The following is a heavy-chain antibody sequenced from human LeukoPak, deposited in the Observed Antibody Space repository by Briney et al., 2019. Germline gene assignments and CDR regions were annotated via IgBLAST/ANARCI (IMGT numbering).Heavy chain of an antibody. D-gene: IGHD3-16*01. J-gene: IGHJ2*01. Sequence: PSETLSLTCTVSGGSISSYYWSWIRQPPGKGLEWIGYIYYRGSTNYNPSLKSRVTISVDTSKNQFSLKLNSVTAADTAVYYCARHTYVLPKYFDLWGRGTLVTVSS. V-gene: IGHV4-59*08. CDR2: IYYRGST. CDR3: ARHTYVLPKYFDL. CDR1: GGSISSYY.